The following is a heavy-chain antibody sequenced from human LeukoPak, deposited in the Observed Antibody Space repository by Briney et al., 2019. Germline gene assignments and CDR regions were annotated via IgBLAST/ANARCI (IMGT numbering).Heavy chain of an antibody. Sequence: GGSLRLPCAASGFTFSSYSMNWVRQAPGKGLEWVSSISSSSSYIYYADSVKGRFTISRDNAKNSLYLQMNSLRAEDTDVYYCARDTTYGSGTYSFDCWGQGTLVTVSS. J-gene: IGHJ4*02. D-gene: IGHD3-10*01. CDR3: ARDTTYGSGTYSFDC. CDR1: GFTFSSYS. V-gene: IGHV3-21*01. CDR2: ISSSSSYI.